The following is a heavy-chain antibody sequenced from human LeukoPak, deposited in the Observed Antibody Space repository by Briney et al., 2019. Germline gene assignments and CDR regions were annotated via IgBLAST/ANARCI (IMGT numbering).Heavy chain of an antibody. V-gene: IGHV1-18*01. CDR2: ISAYNGNT. CDR1: GYTFTSYG. D-gene: IGHD4-23*01. Sequence: GASVKVSCKASGYTFTSYGISWVRQAPGQGLEWMGWISAYNGNTNYAQKLQGRVTMTPDTSTSTAYMELRSLRSDDTAVYYCARDPAYDYGGDTFDYWGQGTLVTVSS. CDR3: ARDPAYDYGGDTFDY. J-gene: IGHJ4*02.